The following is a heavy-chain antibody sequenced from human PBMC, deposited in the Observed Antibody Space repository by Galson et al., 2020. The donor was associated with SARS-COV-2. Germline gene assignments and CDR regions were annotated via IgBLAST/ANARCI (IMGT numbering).Heavy chain of an antibody. CDR2: IYYTGST. V-gene: IGHV4-39*02. J-gene: IGHJ4*02. CDR3: AREGSKIAVAGTSFDY. CDR1: GGSISSSSNY. D-gene: IGHD6-19*01. Sequence: SETLSLTCTVSGGSISSSSNYWGLIRQPPGKGLEWIGSIYYTGSTYYNPSLKSRVTISVDTSKKQFSLRLRSVTAADTSVYYCAREGSKIAVAGTSFDYWGQGTLVTVSS.